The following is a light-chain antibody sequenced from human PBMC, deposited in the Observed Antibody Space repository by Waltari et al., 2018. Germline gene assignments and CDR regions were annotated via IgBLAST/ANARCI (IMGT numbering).Light chain of an antibody. V-gene: IGLV1-44*01. CDR3: AAWDDSMNGHVV. CDR2: SNN. J-gene: IGLJ2*01. Sequence: HSVLTQPPSASGTPGQRVTISCSATNSNIGRNVVNWYQQVPGTAPKVLIYSNNPRPSGVPDRFSGSKSGTSASLAISGLQSEDEADYYCAAWDDSMNGHVVYGGGTKLTVL. CDR1: NSNIGRNV.